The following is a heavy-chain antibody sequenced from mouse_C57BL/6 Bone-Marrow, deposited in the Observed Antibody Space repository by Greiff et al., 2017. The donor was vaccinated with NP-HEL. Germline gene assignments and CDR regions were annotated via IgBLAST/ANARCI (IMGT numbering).Heavy chain of an antibody. CDR3: ARGSEVATDY. CDR1: GYTFTRYW. V-gene: IGHV1-69*01. J-gene: IGHJ2*01. D-gene: IGHD1-1*01. Sequence: QVQLQQPGAELVMPGASVKLSCKASGYTFTRYWMHWVKQRPGQGLAWIGEIDPSDSYTPYNPKFQGKSTLTVHKSSSTAYMQLSSITYEDAAVYCCARGSEVATDYWGRGTALTVSS. CDR2: IDPSDSYT.